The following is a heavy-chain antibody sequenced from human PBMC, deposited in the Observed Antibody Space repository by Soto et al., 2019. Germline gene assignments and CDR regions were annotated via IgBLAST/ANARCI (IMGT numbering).Heavy chain of an antibody. CDR2: ISYDGSKK. D-gene: IGHD2-2*03. CDR3: AKSLDIVAVPASRGEHYYYGLDV. Sequence: GGSLRLSCAASGFTFSSYAMHWVRQAPGKGLEWVAVISYDGSKKYYADSVKGRFILSRDNSKNTLYLQMNSLRAEDTAVYYCAKSLDIVAVPASRGEHYYYGLDVWGQGATVTVSS. J-gene: IGHJ6*02. CDR1: GFTFSSYA. V-gene: IGHV3-30*18.